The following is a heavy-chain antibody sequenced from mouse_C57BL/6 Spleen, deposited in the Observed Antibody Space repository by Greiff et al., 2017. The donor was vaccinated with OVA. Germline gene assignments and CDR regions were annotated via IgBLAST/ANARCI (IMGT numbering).Heavy chain of an antibody. V-gene: IGHV1-74*01. CDR3: AIAVVAPYYFDY. D-gene: IGHD1-1*01. CDR1: GYTFTSYW. Sequence: QVQLKQSGPELVKPGASVKISCKASGYTFTSYWMHWVKQRPGQGLEWIGRIHPSDSDTNYNQKFKGKATLTVDKSSSTAYMQLSSLTSEDSAVYYCAIAVVAPYYFDYWGQGTTLTVSS. J-gene: IGHJ2*01. CDR2: IHPSDSDT.